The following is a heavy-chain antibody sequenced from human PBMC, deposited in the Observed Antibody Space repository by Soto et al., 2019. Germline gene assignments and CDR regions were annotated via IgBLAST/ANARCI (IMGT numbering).Heavy chain of an antibody. CDR3: AGLKYFHSSDYLVY. CDR1: GGSFSGYY. CDR2: INHSGST. Sequence: PSETLSLTCAVYGGSFSGYYWNWIRQPPGKGLEWIGEINHSGSTNYNPSLKSRVTISVDTSKNQFSLKLSSVTAADTAVYYCAGLKYFHSSDYLVYWGQGTWVTVSS. J-gene: IGHJ4*02. V-gene: IGHV4-34*01. D-gene: IGHD3-22*01.